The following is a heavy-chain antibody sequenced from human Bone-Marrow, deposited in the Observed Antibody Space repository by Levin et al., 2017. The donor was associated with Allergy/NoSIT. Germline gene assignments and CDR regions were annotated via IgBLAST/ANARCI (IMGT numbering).Heavy chain of an antibody. D-gene: IGHD4-17*01. J-gene: IGHJ6*02. CDR3: ARDGDAVTYCYGMDV. V-gene: IGHV3-33*01. CDR1: GFTFSSYG. Sequence: GGSLRLSCAASGFTFSSYGMHWVRQAPGKGLEWVAVIWYDGSNKYYADSVKGRFTISRDNSKNTLYLQMNSLRAEDTAVYYCARDGDAVTYCYGMDVWGQGTTVTVSS. CDR2: IWYDGSNK.